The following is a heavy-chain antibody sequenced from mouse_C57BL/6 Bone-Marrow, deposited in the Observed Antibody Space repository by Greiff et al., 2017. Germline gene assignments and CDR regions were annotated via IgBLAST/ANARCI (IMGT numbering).Heavy chain of an antibody. CDR1: GFTFSSYG. J-gene: IGHJ2*01. Sequence: DVKLVESGGDLVKPGGSLKLSCAASGFTFSSYGMSWVRQTPDKRLEWVATISSGGSYTYYPDSVKGRFTISRDNAKNTLYLQMSSLKSEDTAMYYCAVFITTRDFDYWGQGTTITVSS. CDR2: ISSGGSYT. V-gene: IGHV5-6*02. D-gene: IGHD1-1*01. CDR3: AVFITTRDFDY.